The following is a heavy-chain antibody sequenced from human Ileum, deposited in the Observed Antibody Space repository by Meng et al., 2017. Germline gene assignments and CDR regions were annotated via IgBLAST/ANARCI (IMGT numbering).Heavy chain of an antibody. CDR1: EFTVSNNY. CDR2: IYSGGNT. Sequence: EVQLVESGGGLVQPGGSLRLSCAASEFTVSNNYMSWVRQAPGKGLEWVSLIYSGGNTKYADSVKCRFTISRDNSKNTLYLQMNSLRAEDTAVYYCAGHTELDCWGQGALVTVSS. V-gene: IGHV3-66*04. J-gene: IGHJ4*02. CDR3: AGHTELDC.